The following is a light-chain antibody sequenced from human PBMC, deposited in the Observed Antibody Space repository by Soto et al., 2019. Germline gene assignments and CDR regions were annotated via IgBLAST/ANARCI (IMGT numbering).Light chain of an antibody. CDR3: QQYGSSPFT. Sequence: EIVLTQYPGTMSLSPGERATLSCRASQSVSSNYLTWYQQKPGQAPRLLIYGASSRATGIPDRFSGSGSGTDFTLTISRLEPEDFAVYYCQQYGSSPFTFGPGTKVDIK. V-gene: IGKV3-20*01. CDR1: QSVSSNY. J-gene: IGKJ3*01. CDR2: GAS.